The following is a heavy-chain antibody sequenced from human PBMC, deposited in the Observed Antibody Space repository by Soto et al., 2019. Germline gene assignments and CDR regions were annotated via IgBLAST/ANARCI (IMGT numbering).Heavy chain of an antibody. J-gene: IGHJ4*02. Sequence: SETLFLTFTVSGGSISSGDYYWSWIRQPPGKGLEWIGYIYYSVSTYYNPSLKSRVTISVDTSKNQFSLKLTSVTAADTAVYYCARAPQSRTSCYCPYWGQGTLVT. CDR3: ARAPQSRTSCYCPY. D-gene: IGHD2-2*01. V-gene: IGHV4-30-4*01. CDR2: IYYSVST. CDR1: GGSISSGDYY.